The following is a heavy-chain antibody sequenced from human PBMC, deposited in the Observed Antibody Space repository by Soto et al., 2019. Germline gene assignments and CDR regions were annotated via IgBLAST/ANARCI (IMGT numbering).Heavy chain of an antibody. CDR2: IIPIFGTA. Sequence: QVQLVQSGAEVTKPGSSVKVSCKASGGTFSSYAISWVRQAPGQGLEWMGGIIPIFGTANYAQKFQGRVTITADESTSTAYMELSTLRSEDTAVYYCAREEPPRAGAGTVLYYYGMDVWGQGTTVTVSS. J-gene: IGHJ6*02. CDR3: AREEPPRAGAGTVLYYYGMDV. D-gene: IGHD6-19*01. CDR1: GGTFSSYA. V-gene: IGHV1-69*01.